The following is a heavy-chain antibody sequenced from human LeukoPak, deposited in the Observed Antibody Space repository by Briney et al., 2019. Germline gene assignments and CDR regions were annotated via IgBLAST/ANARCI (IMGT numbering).Heavy chain of an antibody. J-gene: IGHJ4*02. V-gene: IGHV3-23*01. CDR1: GFTFSNYA. CDR3: SRKYDSSGYFDY. CDR2: ISGGGDAA. Sequence: GRSLRLSCAASGFTFSNYAVHWVRQAPGKGLEWVSTISGGGDAAYYADSVKGRFTISRDNSKSTLYLQMNTLRAEDTAVYYCSRKYDSSGYFDYWGRGTLVTVSS. D-gene: IGHD3-22*01.